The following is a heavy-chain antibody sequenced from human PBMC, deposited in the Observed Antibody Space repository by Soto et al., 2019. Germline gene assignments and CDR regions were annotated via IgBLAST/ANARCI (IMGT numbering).Heavy chain of an antibody. Sequence: QVQLVQSGAEVKKPGASVKVSCKASGYTFTTYGITWVRQAPGQGLEGMGWISAYNGNTKYAQKLQGRVTMTTDTSTSTAYMELRSLRSDDTTVYYCARDTAMALPDAWGQGTLVTVSS. J-gene: IGHJ4*02. V-gene: IGHV1-18*01. CDR1: GYTFTTYG. D-gene: IGHD5-18*01. CDR3: ARDTAMALPDA. CDR2: ISAYNGNT.